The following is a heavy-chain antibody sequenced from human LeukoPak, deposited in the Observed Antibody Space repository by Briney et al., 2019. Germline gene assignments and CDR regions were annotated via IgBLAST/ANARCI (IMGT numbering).Heavy chain of an antibody. V-gene: IGHV4-59*01. J-gene: IGHJ3*02. Sequence: SETLSLTCTVSGGSISSYYWSWIRQPPGKGLEWIGYIYYSGSTNYNPSLKSRVTISVDTSKNQFSLKLSSVTAADTAVYYCAREYDPGGYQQYHDAFDIWGQGTMVTVSS. D-gene: IGHD3-22*01. CDR2: IYYSGST. CDR3: AREYDPGGYQQYHDAFDI. CDR1: GGSISSYY.